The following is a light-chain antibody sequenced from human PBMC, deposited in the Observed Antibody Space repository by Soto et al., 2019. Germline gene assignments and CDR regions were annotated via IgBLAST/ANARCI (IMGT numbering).Light chain of an antibody. CDR2: EAS. J-gene: IGKJ1*01. V-gene: IGKV1-5*03. Sequence: DIQMTQSPSTLSTSLGDRVTITCRASQSIDFYLAWYQQKPGKAPKLLIYEASNLESGVPSRFSGSGYGTEFTLTISSQQPDDFATYYCQQARNYPWTFGQGTKVDIK. CDR1: QSIDFY. CDR3: QQARNYPWT.